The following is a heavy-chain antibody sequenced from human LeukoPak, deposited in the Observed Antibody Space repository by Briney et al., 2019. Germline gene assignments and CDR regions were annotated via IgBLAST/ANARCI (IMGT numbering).Heavy chain of an antibody. Sequence: PSETLSLTCTVSGGSIRLYYWNWLRQPTGKGLEGIGRVYSSGSTKYNPSLKSRVTMSVDKSKNQFSLKMSSVTAADTAVYYCARDYYDSSEGWFDPWGQGTLVTVSS. CDR3: ARDYYDSSEGWFDP. J-gene: IGHJ5*02. V-gene: IGHV4-4*07. CDR1: GGSIRLYY. CDR2: VYSSGST. D-gene: IGHD3-22*01.